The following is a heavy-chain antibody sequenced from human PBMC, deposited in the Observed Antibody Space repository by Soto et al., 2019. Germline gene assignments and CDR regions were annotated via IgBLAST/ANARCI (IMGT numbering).Heavy chain of an antibody. CDR3: ARRFGRNFYY. CDR2: IYYSGST. J-gene: IGHJ4*02. V-gene: IGHV4-59*08. CDR1: GCSISSYY. D-gene: IGHD3-16*01. Sequence: QVQLQESGPELVKPSETLSLTCTVSGCSISSYYWSWIRQPPGKGLEWIGYIYYSGSTNYNPSLKSRVTISGDTSKNQFSLKLSSVTAADTAVYYCARRFGRNFYYWGQGTLVTVSS.